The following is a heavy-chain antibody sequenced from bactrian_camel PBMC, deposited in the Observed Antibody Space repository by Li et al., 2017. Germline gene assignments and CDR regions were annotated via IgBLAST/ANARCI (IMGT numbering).Heavy chain of an antibody. CDR1: GSTYSPAPGEYAYRIYC. CDR3: KAAAGSGGAWYCGDSGN. Sequence: QLVESGGGSVQPGGSLRLSCAASGSTYSPAPGEYAYRIYCMAWFRQAPGKGLDWVSAINSGGHSTYYADSVKGRFTISQDNAKNTVYLQMNSLKPEDTAMYYCKAAAGSGGAWYCGDSGNWGQGTQVTVS. CDR2: INSGGHST. V-gene: IGHV3S25*01. D-gene: IGHD2*01. J-gene: IGHJ4*01.